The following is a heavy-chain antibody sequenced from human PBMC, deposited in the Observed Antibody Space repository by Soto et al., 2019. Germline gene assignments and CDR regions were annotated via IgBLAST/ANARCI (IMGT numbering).Heavy chain of an antibody. J-gene: IGHJ6*03. Sequence: SETLSLTCTVSGGSISSSSYYWGWIRQPPGKGLELFGIFYYSGSTYYNPSLKSRVTISVDTSKNQFSLKLSSVTAADTAVYYCARHAYDFWSGPPPNYYYYYYMDVWGKGTTVTVS. V-gene: IGHV4-39*01. CDR1: GGSISSSSYY. D-gene: IGHD3-3*01. CDR3: ARHAYDFWSGPPPNYYYYYYMDV. CDR2: FYYSGST.